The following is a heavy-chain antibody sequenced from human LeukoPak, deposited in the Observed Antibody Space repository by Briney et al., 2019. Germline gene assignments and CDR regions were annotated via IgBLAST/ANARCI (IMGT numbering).Heavy chain of an antibody. CDR2: SIPGDSDT. Sequence: GESLKISCKGSGYSFTSYWIGWVRQMPGKGLEWMGLSIPGDSDTRYSPSFQGQVTISADKSISTAYLQWSSLKASDTAMYYCARLPGYCSSTSCSSDAFDIWGQGTMVTVSS. D-gene: IGHD2-2*01. CDR1: GYSFTSYW. CDR3: ARLPGYCSSTSCSSDAFDI. J-gene: IGHJ3*02. V-gene: IGHV5-51*01.